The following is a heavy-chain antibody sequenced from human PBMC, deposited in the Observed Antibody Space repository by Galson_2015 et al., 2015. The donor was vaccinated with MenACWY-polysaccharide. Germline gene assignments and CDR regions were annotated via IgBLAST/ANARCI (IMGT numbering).Heavy chain of an antibody. J-gene: IGHJ6*02. D-gene: IGHD4-23*01. Sequence: SLRLSCAASGFTFSNYAMSWVRQAPGKGLEWVSTISGSGSSTYYAGSVKGRFTISRDNSKNTLSLQMNSLRAEDTAVYYCAKDNSNLYYYGMYVWGQGTTVTVSS. CDR3: AKDNSNLYYYGMYV. CDR1: GFTFSNYA. CDR2: ISGSGSST. V-gene: IGHV3-23*01.